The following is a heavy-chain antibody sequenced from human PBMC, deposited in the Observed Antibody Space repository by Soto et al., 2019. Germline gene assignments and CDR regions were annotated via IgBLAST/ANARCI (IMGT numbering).Heavy chain of an antibody. Sequence: GGSLRLSCAASGFTFSSYEMNWVRQAPGKGLEWVSYISSSGSTIYYADSVKGRFTISRDNAKNSLYLQMNSLRAEDTAVYYCARINVPYYDSSGYYLDAFDIWGQGTMVTVSS. J-gene: IGHJ3*02. CDR1: GFTFSSYE. D-gene: IGHD3-22*01. V-gene: IGHV3-48*03. CDR3: ARINVPYYDSSGYYLDAFDI. CDR2: ISSSGSTI.